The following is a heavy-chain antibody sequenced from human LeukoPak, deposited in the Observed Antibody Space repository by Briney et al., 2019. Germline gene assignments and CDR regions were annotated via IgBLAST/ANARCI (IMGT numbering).Heavy chain of an antibody. CDR2: INHSGST. D-gene: IGHD3-16*01. J-gene: IGHJ4*02. CDR3: ARKGGSPFDY. CDR1: GGSFSGYY. V-gene: IGHV4-34*01. Sequence: SETLSLTCAVYGGSFSGYYWSWIRQPPGKGLEWIGEINHSGSTNYNPSLKSRVTIPVDTSKNQFSLKLSSVTAADTAVYYCARKGGSPFDYWGQGTLVTVSS.